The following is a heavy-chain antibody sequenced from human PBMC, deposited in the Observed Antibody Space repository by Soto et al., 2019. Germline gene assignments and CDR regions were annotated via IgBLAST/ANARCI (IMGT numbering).Heavy chain of an antibody. D-gene: IGHD5-18*01. Sequence: SETLSLTCAVYGGSFSGYYWSWIRQPPGKGLEWIGEINHSGSTNYNPSLKSRVTISVDTSKNQFSLKLSSVTAADTAVYYCARGLGGQLWRPRFFYRGQGTLVTVSS. V-gene: IGHV4-34*01. CDR2: INHSGST. J-gene: IGHJ4*02. CDR3: ARGLGGQLWRPRFFY. CDR1: GGSFSGYY.